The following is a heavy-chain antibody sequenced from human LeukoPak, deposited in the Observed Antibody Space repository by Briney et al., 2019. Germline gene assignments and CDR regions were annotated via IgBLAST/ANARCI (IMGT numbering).Heavy chain of an antibody. CDR3: ARGRLDYGDYLNWFDP. D-gene: IGHD4-17*01. CDR2: ISSSSSYI. CDR1: GFTFSSYS. J-gene: IGHJ5*02. V-gene: IGHV3-21*01. Sequence: GGSLRLSCAASGFTFSSYSMNWVRQAPGKGLEWVSSISSSSSYICYADSVKGRFTISRDNAKNSLYLLMNSLRAEDTAVYYCARGRLDYGDYLNWFDPWGQGTLVTVSS.